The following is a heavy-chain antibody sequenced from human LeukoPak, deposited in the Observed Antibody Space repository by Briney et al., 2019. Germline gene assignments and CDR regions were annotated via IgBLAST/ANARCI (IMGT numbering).Heavy chain of an antibody. V-gene: IGHV3-66*01. CDR1: GFTVSNNY. CDR3: ARAAAAGPFDY. Sequence: GGSLRLSCAASGFTVSNNYMSRVRQAPGKGLEWVSIIYSGHSTYYADSVKGRFTISRDNSKNTLYLQMNSLRADDTAVYYCARAAAAGPFDYWGQGTLVTVSS. J-gene: IGHJ4*02. CDR2: IYSGHST. D-gene: IGHD6-13*01.